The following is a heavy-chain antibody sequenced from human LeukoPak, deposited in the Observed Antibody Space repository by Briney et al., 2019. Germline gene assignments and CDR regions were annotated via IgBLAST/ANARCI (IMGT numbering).Heavy chain of an antibody. J-gene: IGHJ3*02. D-gene: IGHD6-19*01. CDR1: GGTFSSYA. CDR2: IIPIFGTA. V-gene: IGHV1-69*13. CDR3: ARDKGRYSSGWYAFDI. Sequence: GASVKVSCKASGGTFSSYAISWVRQAPGQGLEWMGGIIPIFGTANYAQKFQGRVTITADESTSAAYMELSSLRSEDTAVYYCARDKGRYSSGWYAFDIWGQGTMVTVS.